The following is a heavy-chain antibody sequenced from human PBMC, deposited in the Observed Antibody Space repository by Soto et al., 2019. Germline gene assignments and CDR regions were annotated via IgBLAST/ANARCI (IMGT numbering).Heavy chain of an antibody. Sequence: GASVKVSCKASGGTFSSYAISWVRQAPGQGLEWMGGIIPIFGTANYAQKFQGRVTITADESTSTAYMELSSLRSEDTAVYYCAIHQRPYDSRGYYGMDVWGQGTTVTVSS. CDR1: GGTFSSYA. CDR3: AIHQRPYDSRGYYGMDV. D-gene: IGHD3-22*01. J-gene: IGHJ6*02. V-gene: IGHV1-69*13. CDR2: IIPIFGTA.